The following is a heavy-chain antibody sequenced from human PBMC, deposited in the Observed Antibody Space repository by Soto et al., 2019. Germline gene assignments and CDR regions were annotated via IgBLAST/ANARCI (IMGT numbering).Heavy chain of an antibody. CDR1: GYTFTSYG. Sequence: ASVKVSCKASGYTFTSYGISWVRQAPGQGLEWMGWISAYNGNTNYAQKLQGRVTMTTDTSTNTAYMELSSLISDDPAVYYCATLQLRVPLGALDVWGQGTTVTVSS. CDR3: ATLQLRVPLGALDV. CDR2: ISAYNGNT. D-gene: IGHD3-3*01. J-gene: IGHJ6*02. V-gene: IGHV1-18*01.